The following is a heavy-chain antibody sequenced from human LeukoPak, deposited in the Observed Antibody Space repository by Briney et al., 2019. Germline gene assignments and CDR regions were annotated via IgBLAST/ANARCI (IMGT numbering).Heavy chain of an antibody. CDR1: FTXXX. J-gene: IGHJ4*02. Sequence: FTXXXINWVRQAPGQGLEWMGWINTNTGNPTYAQGFTGRFVFSSDTSVSTAYLQINSLKAEDTAVYYCARDRGGYVAYWGQGTLVTVSS. V-gene: IGHV7-4-1*02. D-gene: IGHD5-12*01. CDR3: ARDRGGYVAY. CDR2: INTNTGNP.